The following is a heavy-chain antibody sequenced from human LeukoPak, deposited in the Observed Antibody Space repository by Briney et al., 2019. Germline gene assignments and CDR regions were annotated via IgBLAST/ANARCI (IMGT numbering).Heavy chain of an antibody. CDR3: ASWPGEAHNSLSSVPFDH. J-gene: IGHJ4*02. D-gene: IGHD3-3*01. CDR2: INPSGGST. CDR1: GYTFRSKN. V-gene: IGHV1-46*01. Sequence: VSSVQVSCKACGYTFRSKNVHWVRQAPGQGREWMGIINPSGGSTNLPQKFQDRVTKSRDTSMSAVDIEVSNLTSRDTAVYYCASWPGEAHNSLSSVPFDHGGQGTLVTVSS.